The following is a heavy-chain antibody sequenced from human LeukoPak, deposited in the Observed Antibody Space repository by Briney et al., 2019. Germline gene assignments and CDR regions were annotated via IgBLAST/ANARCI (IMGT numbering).Heavy chain of an antibody. Sequence: GASVKVSCKASGYNFTGYYMHWVRQAPGQGLEWMGWIDPNSGGTRYAQNFQGRVTMTRDTSISTAYMELSRLRSDDTAVYSCAIVDCSGGSCNFDPWGQGTLVTVSS. CDR2: IDPNSGGT. CDR3: AIVDCSGGSCNFDP. CDR1: GYNFTGYY. V-gene: IGHV1-2*02. J-gene: IGHJ5*02. D-gene: IGHD2-15*01.